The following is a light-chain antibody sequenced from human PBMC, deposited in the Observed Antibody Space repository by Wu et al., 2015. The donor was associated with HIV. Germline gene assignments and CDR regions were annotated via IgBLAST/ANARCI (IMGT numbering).Light chain of an antibody. Sequence: EIVLTQSPATLSLSPGERATLSCRASQSISASLAWYQHKPGQAPRLLIYDSSKRATGIPARFSGSGPGTDFTLTISSLEPEDSAVYYCQQRSNWPLTFSQGTTTGD. CDR1: QSISAS. V-gene: IGKV3D-11*02. J-gene: IGKJ5*01. CDR2: DSS. CDR3: QQRSNWPLT.